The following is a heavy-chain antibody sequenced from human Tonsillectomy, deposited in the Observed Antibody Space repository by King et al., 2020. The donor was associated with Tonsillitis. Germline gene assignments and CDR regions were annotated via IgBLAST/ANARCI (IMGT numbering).Heavy chain of an antibody. V-gene: IGHV3-49*04. J-gene: IGHJ4*02. CDR2: IRSRPYGGTP. CDR3: TRLTSGWYSDY. Sequence: VQLVQSGGGLVQPGRSLRLSCTPSGFVFGDFVLSWVRQAPGKGLEWLGFIRSRPYGGTPEYAASGKGRFTILRDDSKSIAYLEIDSLKTEDTAVYHCTRLTSGWYSDYWGQGTLVTVSS. CDR1: GFVFGDFV. D-gene: IGHD6-19*01.